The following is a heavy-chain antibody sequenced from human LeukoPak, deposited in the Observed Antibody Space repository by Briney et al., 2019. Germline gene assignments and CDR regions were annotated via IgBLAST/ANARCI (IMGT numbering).Heavy chain of an antibody. CDR2: IIPIFGTV. V-gene: IGHV1-69*06. J-gene: IGHJ6*03. D-gene: IGHD3-3*01. CDR3: ARSLFRFLEWSYRSYYYYYMDV. Sequence: SVKVSCKASGGTFSSYAISWVRQAPGQGLEWMGGIIPIFGTVNYAQKFQGRVTITADKSTSTAYMELSSLRSEDTAVYYCARSLFRFLEWSYRSYYYYYMDVWGKGTAVTVSS. CDR1: GGTFSSYA.